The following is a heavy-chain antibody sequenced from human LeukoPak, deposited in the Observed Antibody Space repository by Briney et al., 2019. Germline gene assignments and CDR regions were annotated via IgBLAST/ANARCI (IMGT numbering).Heavy chain of an antibody. Sequence: GGSLRLSCAASGFTFSDYHMSWIRQAPGKGLEWVSYISSSSSYTNYADSVKGRFTISRDNAKNSLYLQMNSLRAEDTAVYYCARDGGYCSGGSCYSLFDYWGQGTLVTVSS. D-gene: IGHD2-15*01. V-gene: IGHV3-11*06. CDR3: ARDGGYCSGGSCYSLFDY. CDR2: ISSSSSYT. J-gene: IGHJ4*02. CDR1: GFTFSDYH.